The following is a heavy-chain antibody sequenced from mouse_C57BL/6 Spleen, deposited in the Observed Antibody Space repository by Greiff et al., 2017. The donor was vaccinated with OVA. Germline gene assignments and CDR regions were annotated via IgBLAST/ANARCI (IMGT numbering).Heavy chain of an antibody. J-gene: IGHJ2*01. CDR2: IVPANGNT. D-gene: IGHD1-1*01. V-gene: IGHV14-3*01. Sequence: EVQLQQSVAELVRPGDSVKLSCTASGFNIKNSYMQWVKQRPEQGLEWIGRIVPANGNTKYAPKFQGKATITADTSSNTAYLQLSSLTSKDTATIYCARGTVVAPFDYWGQGTTLTVSS. CDR3: ARGTVVAPFDY. CDR1: GFNIKNSY.